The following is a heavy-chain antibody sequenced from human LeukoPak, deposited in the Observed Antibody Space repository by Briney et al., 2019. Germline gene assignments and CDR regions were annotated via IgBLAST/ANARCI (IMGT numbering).Heavy chain of an antibody. Sequence: GGSLRLSCAASGFTFSSYSMNWVRQAPGKGLEWVSYISNNGNYIYYADSVKGRFTISRDNAKNSLYLQMNSLRAEDTAVYYCAREKGVAAAFDYWGQGILVTVSS. CDR1: GFTFSSYS. D-gene: IGHD6-13*01. CDR2: ISNNGNYI. CDR3: AREKGVAAAFDY. V-gene: IGHV3-21*01. J-gene: IGHJ4*02.